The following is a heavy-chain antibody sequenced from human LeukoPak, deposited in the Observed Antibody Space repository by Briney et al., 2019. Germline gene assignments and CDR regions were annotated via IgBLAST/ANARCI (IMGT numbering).Heavy chain of an antibody. CDR3: AKEGTVRWFDP. D-gene: IGHD1-14*01. Sequence: SETLSLTCTVSGGSISNYYWNWIRQPPGKGLEWIGYIYYSGTTNYNPSLKSRVSMSVDTSKNQFSLKLSSVTAADTAVYYCAKEGTVRWFDPWGQGTLVTVSS. V-gene: IGHV4-59*12. CDR2: IYYSGTT. J-gene: IGHJ5*02. CDR1: GGSISNYY.